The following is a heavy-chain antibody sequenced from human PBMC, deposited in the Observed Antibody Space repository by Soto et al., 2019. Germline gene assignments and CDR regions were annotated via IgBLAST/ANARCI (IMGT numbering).Heavy chain of an antibody. V-gene: IGHV5-10-1*01. D-gene: IGHD6-13*01. CDR2: IDPSDSYT. CDR1: GYSFTSYW. CDR3: ARQHLSAAGQPYYYYYGMDV. Sequence: PGESLKISCKGSGYSFTSYWISWVRQMPGKGLEWMGRIDPSDSYTNYSPSFQGHVTISADKSISTAYLQWSSLKASDTAMYYCARQHLSAAGQPYYYYYGMDVWGQGTTVTVSS. J-gene: IGHJ6*02.